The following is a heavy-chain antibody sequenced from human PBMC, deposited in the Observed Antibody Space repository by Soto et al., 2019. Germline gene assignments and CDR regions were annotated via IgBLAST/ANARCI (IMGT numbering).Heavy chain of an antibody. Sequence: ASVKVSCKASGYTFTSYGISWVRQAPGQGLEWMGWISAYNGNTNYAQKLQGRVTMTTDTSTSTAYMELRSLRSDDTAVYYCARGVITFGGVIVPGAFDICGQGTMVTVS. V-gene: IGHV1-18*01. CDR3: ARGVITFGGVIVPGAFDI. CDR1: GYTFTSYG. CDR2: ISAYNGNT. D-gene: IGHD3-16*02. J-gene: IGHJ3*02.